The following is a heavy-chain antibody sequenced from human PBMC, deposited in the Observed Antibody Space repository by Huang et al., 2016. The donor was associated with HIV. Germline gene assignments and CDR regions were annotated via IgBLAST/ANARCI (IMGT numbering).Heavy chain of an antibody. CDR3: ARARGYYDSSVSYYFDY. J-gene: IGHJ4*02. CDR2: NIPSLGTA. Sequence: QVQLVQSGAEVKKPGSSVKVSCKASGGTFSSYAISWVRQAPGQGLEWMGGNIPSLGTANYAQKCQGRVTSTADESTSTAYMELSSLRSEDTAVYYCARARGYYDSSVSYYFDYWGQGTLVTVSS. D-gene: IGHD3-22*01. V-gene: IGHV1-69*13. CDR1: GGTFSSYA.